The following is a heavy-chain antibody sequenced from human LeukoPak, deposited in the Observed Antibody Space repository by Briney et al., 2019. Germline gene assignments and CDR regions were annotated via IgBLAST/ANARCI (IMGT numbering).Heavy chain of an antibody. Sequence: GASVKVSCKASGYTFTGYYMHWVRQAPGQGLEWMGWINPNSGGTNYAQKLQGRVTMTRDTSISTAYMELSRLRSDDTAVYYCARSDCSSSNCYSDAFDIWGQGTMVTVSS. J-gene: IGHJ3*02. D-gene: IGHD2-2*01. CDR2: INPNSGGT. CDR1: GYTFTGYY. V-gene: IGHV1-2*02. CDR3: ARSDCSSSNCYSDAFDI.